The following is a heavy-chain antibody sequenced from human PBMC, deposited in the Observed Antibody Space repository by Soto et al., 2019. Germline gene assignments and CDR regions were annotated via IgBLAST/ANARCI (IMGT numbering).Heavy chain of an antibody. V-gene: IGHV3-23*01. CDR2: ISGSGGST. CDR3: AKDGFRGAIFGVVNSYYFDY. Sequence: EVQLLESGGGLVQPGGSLRLSCAASGFTFSSYGMSWVRQAPGKGLEWVSAISGSGGSTYYADSVKGRFTISRDNSKNTLYLQMNSLRAEDTAVYYCAKDGFRGAIFGVVNSYYFDYWGQGTLVTVSS. CDR1: GFTFSSYG. J-gene: IGHJ4*02. D-gene: IGHD3-3*01.